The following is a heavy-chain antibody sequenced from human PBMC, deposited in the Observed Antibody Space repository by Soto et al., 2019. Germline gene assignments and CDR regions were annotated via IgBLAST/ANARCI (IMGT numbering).Heavy chain of an antibody. Sequence: PSETLSLTCTVSGGSISSSSYYWGWIRQPPGEGLEWIGSIYYSGSTYYNPSLKSRVTISVDTSKNQFSLKLSSVTAADTAVYYCARQDIIAAAGYYFDYWGQGTLVTVSS. CDR3: ARQDIIAAAGYYFDY. D-gene: IGHD6-13*01. V-gene: IGHV4-39*01. J-gene: IGHJ4*02. CDR2: IYYSGST. CDR1: GGSISSSSYY.